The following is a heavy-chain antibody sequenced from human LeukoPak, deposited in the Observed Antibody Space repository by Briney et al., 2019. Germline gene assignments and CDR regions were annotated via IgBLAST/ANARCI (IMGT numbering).Heavy chain of an antibody. V-gene: IGHV4-59*01. Sequence: SETLSLTCTGTGGYISSYYWSWIRQPPGKGLEWIGHIYYSGTTNYNISLKIRVTISLDTTKNQFSLKLTSVTAADTAGYYCARDIGYYGSGSYYPWYFDLWGRGTLVTVSS. CDR2: IYYSGTT. CDR1: GGYISSYY. J-gene: IGHJ2*01. CDR3: ARDIGYYGSGSYYPWYFDL. D-gene: IGHD3-10*01.